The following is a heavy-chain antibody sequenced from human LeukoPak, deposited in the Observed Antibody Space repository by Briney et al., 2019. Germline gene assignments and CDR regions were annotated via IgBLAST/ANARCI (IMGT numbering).Heavy chain of an antibody. CDR1: GGSISSYY. Sequence: KTSETLSLTCTVSGGSISSYYWSWIRQPPGKGLDWIGYIYYSGRTNYNPSLKSRVTISVDTYKNQFSLKLSSVTAADTAVYYRAGAPAMVTGYYYYYMDVWGKGTTVTVSS. J-gene: IGHJ6*03. CDR3: AGAPAMVTGYYYYYMDV. CDR2: IYYSGRT. D-gene: IGHD5-18*01. V-gene: IGHV4-59*01.